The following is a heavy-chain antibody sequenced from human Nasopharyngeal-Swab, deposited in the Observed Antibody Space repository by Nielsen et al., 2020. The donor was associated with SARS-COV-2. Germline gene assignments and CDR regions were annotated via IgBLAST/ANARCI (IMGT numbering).Heavy chain of an antibody. J-gene: IGHJ6*02. V-gene: IGHV1-46*01. Sequence: WVRQAPGQGLEWMGIINPSGGSTSYAQKFQGRVTMTRDTSTSTVYMELSSLRSDDTAVYYCARDGKGMTYYYDSSGYAYYYYYGMDVWGQGTTVTVSS. CDR3: ARDGKGMTYYYDSSGYAYYYYYGMDV. CDR2: INPSGGST. D-gene: IGHD3-22*01.